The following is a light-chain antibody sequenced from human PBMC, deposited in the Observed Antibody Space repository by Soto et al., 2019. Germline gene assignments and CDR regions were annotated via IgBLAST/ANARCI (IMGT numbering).Light chain of an antibody. J-gene: IGLJ2*01. V-gene: IGLV2-14*03. Sequence: QSALTQPASVSGSPGQSITISCTGTSNDVGGYHYVSWYQLHPGKVPKLLIYTVDNRPSGVSDRFSGSKSGNTASLTISGLQAEDEADYYCSSYTSSSTVVFGGGTQPTVL. CDR2: TVD. CDR1: SNDVGGYHY. CDR3: SSYTSSSTVV.